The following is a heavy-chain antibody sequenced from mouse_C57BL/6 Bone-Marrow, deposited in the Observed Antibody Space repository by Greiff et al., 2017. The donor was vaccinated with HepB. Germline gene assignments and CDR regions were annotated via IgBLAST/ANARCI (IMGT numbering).Heavy chain of an antibody. CDR3: ARDYYYGSSYVWFAY. D-gene: IGHD1-1*01. CDR1: GYTFTSYG. Sequence: QVQLQQSGAELARPGASVKLSCKASGYTFTSYGISWVKQRTGQGLEWIGEIYPRSGNTYYNEKFKGKATLTADKSSNTAYMELRSLTSEDSAVYFCARDYYYGSSYVWFAYWGQGTLVTVSA. J-gene: IGHJ3*01. V-gene: IGHV1-81*01. CDR2: IYPRSGNT.